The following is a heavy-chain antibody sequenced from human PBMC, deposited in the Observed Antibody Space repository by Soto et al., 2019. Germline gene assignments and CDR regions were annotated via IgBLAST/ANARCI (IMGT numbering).Heavy chain of an antibody. D-gene: IGHD6-19*01. Sequence: QVRLVQSGAEVKKPGASVKVSCKASGYTFTSYAMHWVRQAPGQRLEWMGWINAGNGNTKYSQKFQGRVTITRDTSASTAYMELSSLRSEDTAVYYCARVIGGWYYFDYWGQGTLVTVSS. CDR2: INAGNGNT. CDR1: GYTFTSYA. CDR3: ARVIGGWYYFDY. J-gene: IGHJ4*02. V-gene: IGHV1-3*01.